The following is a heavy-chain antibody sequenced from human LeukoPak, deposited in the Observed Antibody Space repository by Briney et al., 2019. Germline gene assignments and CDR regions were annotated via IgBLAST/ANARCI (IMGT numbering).Heavy chain of an antibody. D-gene: IGHD5-18*01. CDR3: AHVIRGLDTAMVTNYYYYMDV. J-gene: IGHJ6*03. Sequence: ASVKVSCKASGYTFTSYGISWVRQAPGQGLEWMGWISAYNGNTNYAQKLQGRVTMTTDTSTSTAYMELRSLRSDDTAVYYCAHVIRGLDTAMVTNYYYYMDVWGKGTTVTISS. CDR2: ISAYNGNT. V-gene: IGHV1-18*01. CDR1: GYTFTSYG.